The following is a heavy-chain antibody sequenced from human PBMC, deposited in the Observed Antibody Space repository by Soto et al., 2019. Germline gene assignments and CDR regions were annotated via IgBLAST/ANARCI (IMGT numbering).Heavy chain of an antibody. J-gene: IGHJ4*02. Sequence: SETLSLTCAVYGGSISSGGYSWSWIRQPPGKGLEWIGYIYHSGSTYYNPSLKSRVTISVDRSKNQFSLKLSSVTAADTAVYYCAAGGGLPRYYWGQGTLDTVSS. D-gene: IGHD5-12*01. CDR1: GGSISSGGYS. V-gene: IGHV4-30-2*01. CDR3: AAGGGLPRYY. CDR2: IYHSGST.